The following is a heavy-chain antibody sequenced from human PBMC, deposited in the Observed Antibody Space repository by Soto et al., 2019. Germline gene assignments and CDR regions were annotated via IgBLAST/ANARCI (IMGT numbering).Heavy chain of an antibody. V-gene: IGHV1-69*01. CDR1: GGTVSSYA. CDR2: FIPIFVSA. CDR3: ARDLSSDSTGFRGYDL. J-gene: IGHJ4*02. Sequence: QVHLVQSWAEVKKPGSSGKVSCKASGGTVSSYAITWVRQAPGKGLEWMGVFIPIFVSAHYAQKFQGRVTITADESTSTAYMELSGLRSEDTAIYYCARDLSSDSTGFRGYDLWGQGTLVTVSS. D-gene: IGHD3-22*01.